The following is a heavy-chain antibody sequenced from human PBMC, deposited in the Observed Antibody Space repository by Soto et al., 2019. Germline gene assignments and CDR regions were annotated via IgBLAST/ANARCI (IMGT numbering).Heavy chain of an antibody. Sequence: QVQLVESGGGVVQPGRSLRLSCAASGFTFSSYGMHWVRQAPGKGLEWVAVISYDGSNKYYADSVKGRFTISRDNSKNPLYLQMNSLRAEDTAVYYCAKDTQLQDFDYWGQGTLVTVSS. CDR2: ISYDGSNK. V-gene: IGHV3-30*18. CDR3: AKDTQLQDFDY. J-gene: IGHJ4*02. CDR1: GFTFSSYG. D-gene: IGHD5-18*01.